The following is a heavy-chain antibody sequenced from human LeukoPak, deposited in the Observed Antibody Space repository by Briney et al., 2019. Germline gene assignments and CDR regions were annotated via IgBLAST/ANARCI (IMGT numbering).Heavy chain of an antibody. Sequence: GGSLRLSCAASGFTFSSYWMSWVRQAPGKGLEWVANIKQDGSEKYYVDSVKGRFTISRDNAKNSLYLQMNSLRAEDTAVYYCARSDYYGSGSYFRYWGQGTLVTVSS. D-gene: IGHD3-10*01. CDR3: ARSDYYGSGSYFRY. V-gene: IGHV3-7*01. J-gene: IGHJ4*02. CDR2: IKQDGSEK. CDR1: GFTFSSYW.